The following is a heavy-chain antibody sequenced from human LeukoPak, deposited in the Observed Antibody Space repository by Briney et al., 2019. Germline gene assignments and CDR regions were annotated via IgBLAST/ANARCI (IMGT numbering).Heavy chain of an antibody. D-gene: IGHD4-17*01. CDR2: IKQDGSQ. Sequence: GGSLRPSCAASGFTFSRHWMGWVRQAPGKGLEWVANIKQDGSQYYVDSVKGRFFISRENAKNSVSLQMNSLRGEDTAVYYCARGPDFGDRLDYFDYWGQGTLVTVS. CDR3: ARGPDFGDRLDYFDY. CDR1: GFTFSRHW. J-gene: IGHJ4*02. V-gene: IGHV3-7*01.